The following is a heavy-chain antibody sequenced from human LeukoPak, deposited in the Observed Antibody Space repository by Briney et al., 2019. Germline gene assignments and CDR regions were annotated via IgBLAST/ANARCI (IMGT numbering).Heavy chain of an antibody. Sequence: ASVKVSCKASGYTFTSYAMHWVRQAPGQRLEWMGWINAGNGNTKHSQKFQGGVTITRDTSASTAYMELSSLRSEDTAVYYCASGGLYFDYWGQGTLVTVSS. CDR1: GYTFTSYA. J-gene: IGHJ4*02. D-gene: IGHD3-16*01. V-gene: IGHV1-3*01. CDR3: ASGGLYFDY. CDR2: INAGNGNT.